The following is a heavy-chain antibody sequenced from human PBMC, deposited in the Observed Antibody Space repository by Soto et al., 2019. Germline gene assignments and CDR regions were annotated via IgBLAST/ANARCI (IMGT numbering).Heavy chain of an antibody. CDR3: VRSPKIGVRGAF. Sequence: LRLSCIGSGFSFSAYNMNWVRQAPGKGLEWVSSIKVGSSRIYQPDSMKGRFTISRDDARNSVYLQINSLRAEDTALYFRVRSPKIGVRGAFWGRGTQVTVSS. D-gene: IGHD3-16*01. V-gene: IGHV3-21*01. CDR2: IKVGSSRI. CDR1: GFSFSAYN. J-gene: IGHJ1*01.